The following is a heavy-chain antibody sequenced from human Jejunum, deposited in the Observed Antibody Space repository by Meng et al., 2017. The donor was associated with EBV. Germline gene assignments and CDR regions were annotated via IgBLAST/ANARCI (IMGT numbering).Heavy chain of an antibody. J-gene: IGHJ4*02. CDR3: VRGGDYCLVY. D-gene: IGHD2-21*02. CDR2: IYYSGST. Sequence: VQLEVSGPGLVKPSGTLSLTCAVSGDSIDSRNWWSWVRQSPERGLEGIGEIYYSGSTNYNPSLKSRVTILVDRSENHFSLHLSSVTAADTAVYYCVRGGDYCLVYWGQGTLVTVSS. CDR1: GDSIDSRNW. V-gene: IGHV4-4*02.